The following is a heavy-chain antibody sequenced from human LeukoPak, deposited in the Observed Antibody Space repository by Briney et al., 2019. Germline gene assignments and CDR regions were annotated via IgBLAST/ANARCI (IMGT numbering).Heavy chain of an antibody. CDR2: IDPDGSTT. D-gene: IGHD2-8*02. Sequence: GGSLRLSCAASGFTLNGCWMHWVRQAPGEGLVWVSRIDPDGSTTNYAESVKGRFTTSRDNAKNTVYLQMNSLRAEDTALYYCTRVQAGRSGLMDVWGRGTTVTISS. CDR3: TRVQAGRSGLMDV. V-gene: IGHV3-74*01. J-gene: IGHJ6*02. CDR1: GFTLNGCW.